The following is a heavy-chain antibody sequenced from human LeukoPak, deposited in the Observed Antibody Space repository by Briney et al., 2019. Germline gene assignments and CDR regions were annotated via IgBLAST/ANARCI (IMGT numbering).Heavy chain of an antibody. J-gene: IGHJ4*02. V-gene: IGHV1-24*01. CDR1: RYTLTELS. Sequence: ASVKVSCKVSRYTLTELSMHWVRQAPGKGLEWMGGFDPEDGETIYAQKFQGRVTMTEDTSTDTAYMELSSLRSEDTAVYYCATGRDSSGYYRPFDYWGQGTLVTVSS. CDR2: FDPEDGET. CDR3: ATGRDSSGYYRPFDY. D-gene: IGHD3-22*01.